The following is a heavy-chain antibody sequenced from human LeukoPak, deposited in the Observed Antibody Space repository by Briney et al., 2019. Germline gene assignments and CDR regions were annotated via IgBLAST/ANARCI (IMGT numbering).Heavy chain of an antibody. V-gene: IGHV3-23*01. CDR2: ISGSSGST. D-gene: IGHD2-8*01. CDR1: GFTFSSYV. J-gene: IGHJ1*01. CDR3: ASMYFSQYLQH. Sequence: GGSLRLSCAASGFTFSSYVMSWVRQAPGKGLEWVSGISGSSGSTYYADSVKGRFTISRDNSKNTLYLQMNSLRAEDTAVYYCASMYFSQYLQHWGQGTLVTVSS.